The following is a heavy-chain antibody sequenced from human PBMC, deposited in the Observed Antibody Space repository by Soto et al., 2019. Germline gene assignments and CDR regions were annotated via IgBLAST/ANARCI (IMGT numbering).Heavy chain of an antibody. CDR1: GFTFINYW. Sequence: GGSLRLSCAASGFTFINYWIHWVRQTPGKGLVWVSRINSDGSSTNYADSVKGRFTISRDNSKNTLYLQMNSLRAEDTAVYYCAKDSYSPDTSGYNIFDYWAWEPWSPSPQ. V-gene: IGHV3-74*01. CDR3: AKDSYSPDTSGYNIFDY. CDR2: INSDGSST. J-gene: IGHJ4*02. D-gene: IGHD3-22*01.